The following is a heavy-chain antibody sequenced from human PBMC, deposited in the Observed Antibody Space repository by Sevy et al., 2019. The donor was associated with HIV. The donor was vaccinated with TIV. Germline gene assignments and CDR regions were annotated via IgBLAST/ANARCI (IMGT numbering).Heavy chain of an antibody. Sequence: GGSLRLSCAASGFTVGSNYMSWVRQAPGKGLEWVSIIYSGVTTSYADSLKGRFTISRDNSKNTLYLQMNSLRAEDTAVYYCARVSVYYYDSSGYYTTGNAFDIWGQGTMVTVSS. CDR3: ARVSVYYYDSSGYYTTGNAFDI. V-gene: IGHV3-53*01. CDR2: IYSGVTT. D-gene: IGHD3-22*01. CDR1: GFTVGSNY. J-gene: IGHJ3*02.